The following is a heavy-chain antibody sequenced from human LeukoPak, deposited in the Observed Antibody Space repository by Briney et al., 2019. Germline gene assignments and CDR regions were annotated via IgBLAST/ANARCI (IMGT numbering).Heavy chain of an antibody. Sequence: GGSLRLSCAASGFTFSSYEMNWVRQAPGKGLEWVSYISSSGSTIYYADSVKGRFTISRDNAKNSLYLQMNRLRAEDTAVYYCAELGIMIGGVWGKGTTVTISS. V-gene: IGHV3-48*03. CDR1: GFTFSSYE. CDR3: AELGIMIGGV. D-gene: IGHD3-16*01. CDR2: ISSSGSTI. J-gene: IGHJ6*04.